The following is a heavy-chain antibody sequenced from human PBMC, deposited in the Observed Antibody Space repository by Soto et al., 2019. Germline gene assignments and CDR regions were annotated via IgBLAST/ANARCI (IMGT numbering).Heavy chain of an antibody. Sequence: TLSLTCTVSGGSIGSYYWSWIRQPPGKGLEWIGYIYYSGSTNYNPSLKSRVTISVDTSKNQFSLKLSSVTAADTAVYYCARVFPGDYRDYYYYYMDVWGKGTTVTVSS. J-gene: IGHJ6*03. CDR3: ARVFPGDYRDYYYYYMDV. CDR2: IYYSGST. CDR1: GGSIGSYY. V-gene: IGHV4-59*01. D-gene: IGHD3-16*01.